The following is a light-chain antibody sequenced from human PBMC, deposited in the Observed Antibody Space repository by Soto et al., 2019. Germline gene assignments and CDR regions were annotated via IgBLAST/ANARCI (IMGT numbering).Light chain of an antibody. V-gene: IGKV3-15*01. CDR3: QQYNNCSVT. CDR1: HRVSTY. J-gene: IGKJ4*01. Sequence: IVMTQSPSTLSASAGERATLSCRASHRVSTYLAWYQQKPGQAPRLLIYATSTRHTGLPPRFSGSGSGSEFTLTISRLQTEDFAIYYCQQYNNCSVTFGGGTQVANK. CDR2: ATS.